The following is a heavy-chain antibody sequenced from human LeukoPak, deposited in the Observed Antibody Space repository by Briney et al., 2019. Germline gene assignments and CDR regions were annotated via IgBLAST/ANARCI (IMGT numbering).Heavy chain of an antibody. CDR2: IYSDGNSA. CDR1: GFTFNSYW. D-gene: IGHD1-26*01. V-gene: IGHV3-74*01. Sequence: QTGGSLRLSCAASGFTFNSYWMHWVRQAPGKGLAWVSLIYSDGNSADYADSVKGRFTISRDNAKNILYLQMNSLRAEDTAVYYCARDGVGTTPLDYWGQGILVTASS. CDR3: ARDGVGTTPLDY. J-gene: IGHJ4*02.